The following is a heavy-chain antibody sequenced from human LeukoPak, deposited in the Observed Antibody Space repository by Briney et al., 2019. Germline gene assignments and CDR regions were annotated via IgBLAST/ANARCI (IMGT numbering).Heavy chain of an antibody. CDR3: AKSNGYGLVDI. D-gene: IGHD3-10*01. J-gene: IGHJ3*02. Sequence: SETLSLTCTVSGGSISSYYWSWIRQPPGKGLEWIGYIYYSGTTNYNPSLKSRITISLDTSRNQFSLKLNSVTAADTAVYYCAKSNGYGLVDIWGQGTMVTVSS. V-gene: IGHV4-59*12. CDR1: GGSISSYY. CDR2: IYYSGTT.